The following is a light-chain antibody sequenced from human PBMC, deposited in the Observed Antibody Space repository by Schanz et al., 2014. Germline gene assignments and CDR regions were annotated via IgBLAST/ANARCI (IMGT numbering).Light chain of an antibody. CDR1: SSDVGSYNL. V-gene: IGLV2-23*02. CDR2: DVS. J-gene: IGLJ3*02. Sequence: QSALTQPASVSGSPGQSITISCTGTSSDVGSYNLVSWYQQHPGKAPKLMIYDVSNRPSGVSNRFSGSKSGNTASLTISGLQAEDEADYYCCSYAGSSTLWVFGGGTKVTVL. CDR3: CSYAGSSTLWV.